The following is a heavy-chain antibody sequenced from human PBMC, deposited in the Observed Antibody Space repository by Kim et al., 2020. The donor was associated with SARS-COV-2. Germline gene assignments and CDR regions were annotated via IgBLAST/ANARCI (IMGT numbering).Heavy chain of an antibody. Sequence: SETLSLTCSVSRGSISSSIYWWGWIRQPPGKGLEWIGVIYYSGSTYYNSSLKSRLTISVDTSKNHFSLKLSSVTAADTAVYYCASLYYYGSGSPQRGYFDYWGQGTRVTVSS. D-gene: IGHD3-10*01. CDR1: RGSISSSIYW. CDR3: ASLYYYGSGSPQRGYFDY. V-gene: IGHV4-39*02. J-gene: IGHJ4*02. CDR2: IYYSGST.